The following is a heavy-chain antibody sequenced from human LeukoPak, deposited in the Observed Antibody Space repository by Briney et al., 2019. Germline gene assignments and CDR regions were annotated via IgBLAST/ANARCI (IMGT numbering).Heavy chain of an antibody. J-gene: IGHJ6*03. CDR2: IYTSGST. CDR1: GGSISSGSYY. Sequence: SETRSLTCTVSGGSISSGSYYWSWIRQPAGKGLEWIGRIYTSGSTNYNPSLKSRVTISVDTSKNQFSLKLSSVTAADTAVYYCAREVGAAAELYYYYYMDVWGKGTTVTISS. V-gene: IGHV4-61*02. CDR3: AREVGAAAELYYYYYMDV. D-gene: IGHD6-13*01.